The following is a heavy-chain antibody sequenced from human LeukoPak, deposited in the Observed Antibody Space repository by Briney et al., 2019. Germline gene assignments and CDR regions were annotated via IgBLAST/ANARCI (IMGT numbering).Heavy chain of an antibody. CDR1: GFTVSSNY. D-gene: IGHD1-7*01. Sequence: HPGGSLRLSCAASGFTVSSNYMSWVRQAPGKGLEWVSVIYSGGSTYYADSVKGRFTISRDNSKNTLYLQMNSLRAEDTAVYYCARASQPGTYDYWGQGTLVTVSS. J-gene: IGHJ4*02. CDR3: ARASQPGTYDY. V-gene: IGHV3-66*02. CDR2: IYSGGST.